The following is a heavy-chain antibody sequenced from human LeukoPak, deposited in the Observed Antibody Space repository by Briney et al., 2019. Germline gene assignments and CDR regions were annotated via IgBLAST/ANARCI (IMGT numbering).Heavy chain of an antibody. CDR3: ERDVGATGWHTFDY. CDR1: GDSVSSNNGA. CDR2: TYYSSKWYN. Sequence: QTLSLTRAISGDSVSSNNGAWNWTRQSPSRGLEWLGRTYYSSKWYNDYPRSFISRITISPDTSQHQFALQLDSVTPRHTLVCYCERDVGATGWHTFDYWGQGTLVTVSS. V-gene: IGHV6-1*01. D-gene: IGHD3-9*01. J-gene: IGHJ4*02.